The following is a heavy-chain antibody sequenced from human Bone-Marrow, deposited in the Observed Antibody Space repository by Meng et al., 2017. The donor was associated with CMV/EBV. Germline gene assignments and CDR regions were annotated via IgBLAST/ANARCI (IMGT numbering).Heavy chain of an antibody. V-gene: IGHV1-69*05. D-gene: IGHD3-22*01. CDR3: ARFQGDYYDSSGYDY. CDR2: IIPIFGTA. CDR1: GGTFSSYA. J-gene: IGHJ4*02. Sequence: SVKVSCKASGGTFSSYAISWVRQAPGQGLEWMGGIIPIFGTANYAQKFQGRVTITTDESTSTAYMELSSLRSEDMAVYYCARFQGDYYDSSGYDYWGQGTLVTVSS.